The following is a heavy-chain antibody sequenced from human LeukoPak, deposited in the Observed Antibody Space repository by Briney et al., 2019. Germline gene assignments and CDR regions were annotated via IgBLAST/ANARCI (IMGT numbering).Heavy chain of an antibody. CDR1: GFTFSDYY. D-gene: IGHD6-13*01. CDR3: ARAKGYSIFDY. V-gene: IGHV3-11*03. Sequence: GGSLRLSCAASGFTFSDYYMSWIRQAPGKGLEWVSYISSSSSYTNYADSVKGRFTISRDNAKNSLYLQMNSLRAEDTAVYFCARAKGYSIFDYWCQGTLVTVSS. J-gene: IGHJ4*02. CDR2: ISSSSSYT.